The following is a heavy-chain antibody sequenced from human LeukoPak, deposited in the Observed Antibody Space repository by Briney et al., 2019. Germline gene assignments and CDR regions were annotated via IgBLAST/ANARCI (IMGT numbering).Heavy chain of an antibody. V-gene: IGHV4-4*07. D-gene: IGHD6-6*01. CDR2: VNTSGST. CDR1: GGSISSYY. Sequence: PSEALLLTCTVSGGSISSYYWSWMGQHAGKELEWFGRVNTSGSTNYNHSLNSRVTMSVATSKNQCSLKLRCVTATATAASHCAGDPSIAGPIDYWGQGPLVTVPS. CDR3: AGDPSIAGPIDY. J-gene: IGHJ4*02.